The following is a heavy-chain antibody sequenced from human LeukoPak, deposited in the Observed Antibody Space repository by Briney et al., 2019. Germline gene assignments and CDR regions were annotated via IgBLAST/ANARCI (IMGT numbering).Heavy chain of an antibody. CDR1: GYTFTNYG. CDR2: ISASNGDT. CDR3: ARDKGDGYNCFDY. D-gene: IGHD5-24*01. J-gene: IGHJ4*02. Sequence: RASVKVSCKASGYTFTNYGITWVRQAPGQGLEWVGWISASNGDTHYSEKFQDRITVTTDTSTSTAYMELRSLVSDDTAVYYCARDKGDGYNCFDYWGQGTLVTVSS. V-gene: IGHV1-18*01.